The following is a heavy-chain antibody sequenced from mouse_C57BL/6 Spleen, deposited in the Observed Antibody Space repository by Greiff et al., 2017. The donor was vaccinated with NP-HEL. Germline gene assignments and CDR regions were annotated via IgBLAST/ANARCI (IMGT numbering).Heavy chain of an antibody. CDR2: INPGSGGT. D-gene: IGHD2-4*01. Sequence: QVQLKQSGAELVRPGTSVKVSCKASGYAFTNYLIEWVKQRPGQGLEWIGVINPGSGGTNYNEKFKGKATLTADKSSSTAYMQLSSLTSEDSAVYFCAREKVTDDYLFAYWGQGTLVTVSA. J-gene: IGHJ3*01. V-gene: IGHV1-54*01. CDR1: GYAFTNYL. CDR3: AREKVTDDYLFAY.